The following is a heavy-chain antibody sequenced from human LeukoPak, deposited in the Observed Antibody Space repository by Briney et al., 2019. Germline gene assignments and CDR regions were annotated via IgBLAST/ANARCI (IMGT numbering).Heavy chain of an antibody. J-gene: IGHJ5*02. V-gene: IGHV1-18*01. CDR3: ARDVQLEYWYFDWLFP. CDR2: ISAYNGNT. Sequence: GASVKVSCKASGYTFTSYGISWVRQAPGQGLEWMGWISAYNGNTNYAQKLQGRVTMTTDTSTSTAYMELRSLRSDDTAVYYCARDVQLEYWYFDWLFPWGQGTLVTVSS. CDR1: GYTFTSYG. D-gene: IGHD1-1*01.